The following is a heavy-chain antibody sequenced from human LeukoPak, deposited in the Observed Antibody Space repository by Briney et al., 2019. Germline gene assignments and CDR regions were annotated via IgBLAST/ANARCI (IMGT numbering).Heavy chain of an antibody. J-gene: IGHJ2*01. V-gene: IGHV4-61*02. D-gene: IGHD2-21*02. CDR2: IYTSGST. Sequence: PSQTLSLTCTVSGGSISSGSYYWSWIRQPAGKGLEWIGRIYTSGSTNYNPSLKSRVTISVDTSKNQFSLKLSSVTAADTAVYYCARRYCGGDCYSGEHWYFDLWGRGTLVTVSS. CDR3: ARRYCGGDCYSGEHWYFDL. CDR1: GGSISSGSYY.